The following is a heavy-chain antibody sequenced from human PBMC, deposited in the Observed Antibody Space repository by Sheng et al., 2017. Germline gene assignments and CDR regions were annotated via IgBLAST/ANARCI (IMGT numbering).Heavy chain of an antibody. CDR1: GYSISSGYY. V-gene: IGHV4-38-2*01. J-gene: IGHJ1*01. CDR3: AGVLWGPAEYFQH. Sequence: QVQLQESGPGLVKPSETLSLTCAVSGYSISSGYYWGWIRQPPGKGLEWIGSIYHSGSTYYNPSLKSRVTISVDTSKNQFSLKLSSVTAADTAVYYCAGVLWGPAEYFQHWGQGTLVTVSS. D-gene: IGHD1-26*01. CDR2: IYHSGST.